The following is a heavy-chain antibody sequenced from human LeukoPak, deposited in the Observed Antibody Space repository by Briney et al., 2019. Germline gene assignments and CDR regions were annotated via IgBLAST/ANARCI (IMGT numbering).Heavy chain of an antibody. J-gene: IGHJ6*02. CDR3: AKYSSLPPYYYYGMDV. CDR2: ISYDGSNK. Sequence: GRSLRLSCAASGFTFSSYGMHWVRQAPGKGLEWVAVISYDGSNKYYADSVKGRFTISRDNSKNTLYLQMSSLRAEDTAVYYCAKYSSLPPYYYYGMDVWGQGTTVTVSS. D-gene: IGHD2-15*01. V-gene: IGHV3-30*18. CDR1: GFTFSSYG.